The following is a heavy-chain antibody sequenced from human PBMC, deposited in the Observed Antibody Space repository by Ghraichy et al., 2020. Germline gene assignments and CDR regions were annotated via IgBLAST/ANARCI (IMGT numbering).Heavy chain of an antibody. D-gene: IGHD5-24*01. J-gene: IGHJ2*01. CDR2: IIPIFGTA. CDR1: VGTFSSYA. CDR3: AGTRDGYNDYWYFDL. V-gene: IGHV1-69*13. Sequence: SVKVSCKASVGTFSSYAISWVRQAPGQGLEWMGGIIPIFGTANYAQKFQGRVTITADESTSTAYMELSSLRSEDTAVYYCAGTRDGYNDYWYFDLWGRGTLVTVSS.